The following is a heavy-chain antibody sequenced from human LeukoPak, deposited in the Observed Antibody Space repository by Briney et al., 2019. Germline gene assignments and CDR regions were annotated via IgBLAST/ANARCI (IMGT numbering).Heavy chain of an antibody. CDR1: GGTFSSYA. D-gene: IGHD5-18*01. CDR3: AREVDTAMVNWFDP. V-gene: IGHV1-69*13. Sequence: SVKVSCKASGGTFSSYAITWVRQAPGQGLEWMGGIIPIFGTPNYAQKFQGRVTITADESTSTAYMELSSLRSEDTAVYYCAREVDTAMVNWFDPWGQGTLVTVSS. CDR2: IIPIFGTP. J-gene: IGHJ5*02.